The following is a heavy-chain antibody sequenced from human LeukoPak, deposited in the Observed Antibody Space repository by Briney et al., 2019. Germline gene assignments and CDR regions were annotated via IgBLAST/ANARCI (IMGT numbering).Heavy chain of an antibody. CDR2: IYYSGST. V-gene: IGHV4-59*01. J-gene: IGHJ2*01. CDR3: ARGRSSTRGGWYFDL. D-gene: IGHD6-13*01. Sequence: SETLSLTCTVSGGSISSYYWSWIRQPPGKGLEWIGYIYYSGSTNYNPSLKSRVTISVDTSKNQFSLKLSSVTAADTAVYYCARGRSSTRGGWYFDLWGRGTLVTVSS. CDR1: GGSISSYY.